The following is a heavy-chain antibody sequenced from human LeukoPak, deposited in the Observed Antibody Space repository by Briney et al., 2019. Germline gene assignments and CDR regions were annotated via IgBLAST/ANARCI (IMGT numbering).Heavy chain of an antibody. J-gene: IGHJ4*02. CDR2: MNPNSGNT. V-gene: IGHV1-8*01. CDR1: GYTFTSYD. D-gene: IGHD3-10*01. CDR3: ASGRLSYYYGSGSYEDY. Sequence: GASVKVSCKASGYTFTSYDINWVRQATGQGLEWMGWMNPNSGNTGYAQKFQGRVTMTRNTSISTAYMELSSLRSEDTAVYYCASGRLSYYYGSGSYEDYWGQGTLVTVSS.